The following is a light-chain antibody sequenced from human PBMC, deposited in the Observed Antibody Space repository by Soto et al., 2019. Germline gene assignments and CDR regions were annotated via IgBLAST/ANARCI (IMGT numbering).Light chain of an antibody. V-gene: IGKV3D-11*01. CDR1: QAVNTR. CDR3: PPRQSWAPT. CDR2: LAS. J-gene: IGKJ1*01. Sequence: EIVLTQSPATLSSFPGDRVTLSCRASQAVNTRLAWYQHKPGQAPRLLIYLASNRAAGVPARFSGSGSGTELNPPNRKGKPEKFSIFFRPPRQSWAPTFRQGTTVDIK.